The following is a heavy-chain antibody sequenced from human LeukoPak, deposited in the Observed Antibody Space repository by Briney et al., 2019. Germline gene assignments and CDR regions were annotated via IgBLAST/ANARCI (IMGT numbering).Heavy chain of an antibody. CDR2: MNPNSGNT. CDR3: AKAGYSYGTFDY. D-gene: IGHD5-18*01. J-gene: IGHJ4*02. V-gene: IGHV1-8*03. Sequence: ASVKVSCKASGYTFTSYDIDWVRQATGQGLEWMGWMNPNSGNTGYAQKFQGRVTITRNISISTAYMELSSLRSEDTAVYYCAKAGYSYGTFDYWGQGTLVTVSS. CDR1: GYTFTSYD.